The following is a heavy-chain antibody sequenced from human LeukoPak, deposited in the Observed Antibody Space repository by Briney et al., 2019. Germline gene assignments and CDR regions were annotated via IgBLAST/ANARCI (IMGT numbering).Heavy chain of an antibody. V-gene: IGHV3-23*01. CDR1: GITLSNYG. CDR3: PKRGVLIPGVIINGLHKEPYHFDR. CDR2: ISERGGST. J-gene: IGHJ4*02. Sequence: PGGSLRLSCVVSGITLSNYGMSWVREAPGKGLGWGSGISERGGSTNYADSVKGRFIISRDNSKNRMYRQMNSVRAEDTAVYFCPKRGVLIPGVIINGLHKEPYHFDRRGQGILVTV. D-gene: IGHD3-10*01.